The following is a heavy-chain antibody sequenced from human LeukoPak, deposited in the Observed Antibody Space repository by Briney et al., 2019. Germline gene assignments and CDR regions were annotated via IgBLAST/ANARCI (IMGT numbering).Heavy chain of an antibody. CDR1: GGSISSYY. Sequence: PSETLSLTCTVSGGSISSYYWSWIRQPAGKGLEWIGRIYTSGSTNYNPSLKSRVTMSVDTSKNQFSLKPSSVTAADTAVYYCARGGAAAGTKGAFDIWGQGTMVTVSS. V-gene: IGHV4-4*07. J-gene: IGHJ3*02. D-gene: IGHD6-13*01. CDR3: ARGGAAAGTKGAFDI. CDR2: IYTSGST.